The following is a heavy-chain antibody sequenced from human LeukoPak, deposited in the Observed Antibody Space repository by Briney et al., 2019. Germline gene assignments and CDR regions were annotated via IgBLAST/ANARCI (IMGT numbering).Heavy chain of an antibody. D-gene: IGHD6-19*01. CDR3: ARGGSSGWYGGVGFDY. Sequence: PGGSLRLSCAASGFTFSSYWMSWVRQAPGNGLEWVANIKQDGSEKYYVDSVKGRLTISRDNAKNSLSMQMNSLRAEDTAVYYCARGGSSGWYGGVGFDYWVQGTLVTVSS. CDR2: IKQDGSEK. CDR1: GFTFSSYW. J-gene: IGHJ4*02. V-gene: IGHV3-7*04.